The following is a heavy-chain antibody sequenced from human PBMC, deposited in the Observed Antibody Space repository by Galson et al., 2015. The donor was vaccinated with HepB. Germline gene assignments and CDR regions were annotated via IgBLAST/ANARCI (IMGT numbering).Heavy chain of an antibody. CDR3: ASPADPRVDY. Sequence: SVKVSCKASGGTFSSYAISWVRQAPGQGLEWMGGIVPIFGTANYAQKFQGRVTITADKSTSTAYMELSSLRSEDTAVYYCASPADPRVDYWGQGTLVTVSS. J-gene: IGHJ4*02. D-gene: IGHD6-25*01. V-gene: IGHV1-69*06. CDR2: IVPIFGTA. CDR1: GGTFSSYA.